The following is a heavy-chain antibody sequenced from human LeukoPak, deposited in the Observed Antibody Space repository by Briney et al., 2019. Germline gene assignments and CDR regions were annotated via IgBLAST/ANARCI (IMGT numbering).Heavy chain of an antibody. CDR3: VQESSSLLRSYFDY. CDR1: GFTFSSYE. Sequence: GGSLRLSCAASGFTFSSYEMNWVRQAPGKGLEWVSYISSSDSTIYYADSVKGRFTISRDNAKNSLYLQMNSLRAEDTAVYYCVQESSSLLRSYFDYWGQGTLVTVSS. CDR2: ISSSDSTI. D-gene: IGHD2-15*01. V-gene: IGHV3-48*03. J-gene: IGHJ4*02.